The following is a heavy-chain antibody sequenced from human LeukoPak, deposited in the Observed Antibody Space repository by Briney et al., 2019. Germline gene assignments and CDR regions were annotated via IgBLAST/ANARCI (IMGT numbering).Heavy chain of an antibody. V-gene: IGHV3-23*01. Sequence: GGSLRLSCLTSGFTFSTNAMSWVRQAPGKGLEWISGISGSGASTYYADSVTGRFTISRDNSRNTLYLQINSLRGDDTAVYYCAKDVGKWESLHFFDYWGQGTLVTVSS. CDR1: GFTFSTNA. D-gene: IGHD1-26*01. J-gene: IGHJ4*02. CDR3: AKDVGKWESLHFFDY. CDR2: ISGSGAST.